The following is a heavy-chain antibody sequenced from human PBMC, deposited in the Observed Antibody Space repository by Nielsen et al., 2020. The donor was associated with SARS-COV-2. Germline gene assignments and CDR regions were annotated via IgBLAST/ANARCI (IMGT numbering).Heavy chain of an antibody. CDR1: GYSFSTYW. J-gene: IGHJ5*02. CDR3: ARRSIGDTNWLDP. V-gene: IGHV5-51*01. CDR2: VYPDDSDT. D-gene: IGHD3-16*01. Sequence: GESLKISCKGSGYSFSTYWNVWVRQMPGKGLEWVGMVYPDDSDTRYSPSFQGQVTISVDKSIRTAFLQWNSLKASYTAMYYCARRSIGDTNWLDPWGQGTLVTVSS.